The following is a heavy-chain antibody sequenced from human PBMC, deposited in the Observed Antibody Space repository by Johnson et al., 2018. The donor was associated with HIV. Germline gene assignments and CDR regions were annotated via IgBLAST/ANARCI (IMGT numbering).Heavy chain of an antibody. CDR3: ERDRAGGGLGHAFGV. CDR1: GFTFRSYG. J-gene: IGHJ3*01. V-gene: IGHV3-30*02. CDR2: IRYDGRNK. D-gene: IGHD6-19*01. Sequence: QVQLVESGGGVVQPGGSLRLSCAASGFTFRSYGMHWVRQAPGKGLEWVTFIRYDGRNKYYADFVKGRFTISRDNSKNTLYLQMNSLRAEDTDVYYCERDRAGGGLGHAFGVWCQGTMVTVSS.